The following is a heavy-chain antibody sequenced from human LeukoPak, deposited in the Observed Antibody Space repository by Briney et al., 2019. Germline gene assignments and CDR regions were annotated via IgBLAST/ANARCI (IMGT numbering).Heavy chain of an antibody. D-gene: IGHD3-22*01. CDR3: ARALWTYYYDSSGYAPSDY. CDR1: GFTFSSYE. J-gene: IGHJ4*02. V-gene: IGHV3-48*03. CDR2: ISSSGSTI. Sequence: GGSLRLSCAASGFTFSSYEMNWVRQAPGKGLEWVSYISSSGSTIYYADSVKGRFTISRDNARNSLYLQMNSLRAEDTAVYYCARALWTYYYDSSGYAPSDYWGQGTLVTVSS.